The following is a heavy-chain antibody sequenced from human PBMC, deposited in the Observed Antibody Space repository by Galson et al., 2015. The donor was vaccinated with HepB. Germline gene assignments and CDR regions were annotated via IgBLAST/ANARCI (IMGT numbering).Heavy chain of an antibody. J-gene: IGHJ6*03. CDR3: ARDTDNYSSSWYSYYYYYMDV. CDR1: GGTFSSYA. Sequence: SVKVSCKASGGTFSSYAISWVRQAPGQGLEWMGGIIPIFGTANYAQKFQGRVTITADESTSTAYMELSSLRSEDTAVYYCARDTDNYSSSWYSYYYYYMDVWGKGTTVTVSS. V-gene: IGHV1-69*13. D-gene: IGHD6-13*01. CDR2: IIPIFGTA.